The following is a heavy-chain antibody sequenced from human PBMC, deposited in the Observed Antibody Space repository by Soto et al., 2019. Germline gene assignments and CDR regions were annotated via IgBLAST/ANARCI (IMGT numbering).Heavy chain of an antibody. CDR3: AKNTVGLSRYYYYGMGV. J-gene: IGHJ6*02. Sequence: GGSLRLSCAASGFTFSSFGIHWVRQAPGKGLEWVAVMAYDGSNEYYADSVRGRFTISRDNSKSTVYLQMNSLRPEDTAVYYCAKNTVGLSRYYYYGMGVWGQGTTVTVS. V-gene: IGHV3-30*18. D-gene: IGHD5-12*01. CDR1: GFTFSSFG. CDR2: MAYDGSNE.